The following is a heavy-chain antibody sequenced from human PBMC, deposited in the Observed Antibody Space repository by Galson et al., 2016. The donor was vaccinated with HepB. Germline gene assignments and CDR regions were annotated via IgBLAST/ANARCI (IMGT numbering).Heavy chain of an antibody. Sequence: SLRLSCAASGFRFSSYAMHWVRQAPGKGLEWVAVASYNGRNKYYGDSVRGRFTISRDNSMNTLYLQMNSLRAEDAAMYFCVGERVGVTASVYWGQGTLVTVSS. CDR3: VGERVGVTASVY. J-gene: IGHJ4*02. V-gene: IGHV3-30*03. CDR2: ASYNGRNK. D-gene: IGHD1-26*01. CDR1: GFRFSSYA.